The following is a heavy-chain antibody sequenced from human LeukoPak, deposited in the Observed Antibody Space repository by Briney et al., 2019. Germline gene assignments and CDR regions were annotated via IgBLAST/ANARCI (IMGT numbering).Heavy chain of an antibody. Sequence: PETLSPTRAVSGGSTRRYFWSGMRQPAGKGLRWSGRISTSGSTNYNPSPKSRVTTSVDKSTNNISLKLSSVTAADTAVYYCARDVPDTAMVLGYFDYWGHGTLVTVSS. CDR3: ARDVPDTAMVLGYFDY. CDR1: GGSTRRYF. V-gene: IGHV4-4*07. D-gene: IGHD5-18*01. CDR2: ISTSGST. J-gene: IGHJ4*03.